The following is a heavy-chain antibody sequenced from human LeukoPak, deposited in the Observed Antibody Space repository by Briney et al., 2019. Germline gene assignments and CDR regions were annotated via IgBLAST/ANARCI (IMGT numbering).Heavy chain of an antibody. J-gene: IGHJ5*02. Sequence: PGGSLRLSCAASGFTFSSYWMSWVRQAPGKGLEWVANIKQGGSEKYYVDSVKGRFTISRDNAKNSLYLQMTSLRAEDTAVYYCARAAVAGLNWFDPWGQGTLVTVSS. V-gene: IGHV3-7*01. CDR1: GFTFSSYW. CDR3: ARAAVAGLNWFDP. CDR2: IKQGGSEK. D-gene: IGHD6-19*01.